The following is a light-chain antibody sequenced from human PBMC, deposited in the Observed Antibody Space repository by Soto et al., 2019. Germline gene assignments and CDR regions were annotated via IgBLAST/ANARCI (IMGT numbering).Light chain of an antibody. Sequence: IQMTQSPSTLSASVRDRVAITCRASQSISDWLAWYQQKPGKAPKLLISKASSLESGVPSRFSGSGSGTDFTLTISSLQPDDFATYYCQQYNSYSLTFGGGTKVDIK. CDR2: KAS. CDR3: QQYNSYSLT. CDR1: QSISDW. V-gene: IGKV1-5*03. J-gene: IGKJ4*01.